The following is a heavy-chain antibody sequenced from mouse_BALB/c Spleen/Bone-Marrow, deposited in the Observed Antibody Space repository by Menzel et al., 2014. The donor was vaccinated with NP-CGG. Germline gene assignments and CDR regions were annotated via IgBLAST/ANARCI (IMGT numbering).Heavy chain of an antibody. V-gene: IGHV4-1*02. CDR1: GFDFSRYW. D-gene: IGHD2-14*01. CDR3: ARPVYRYDPPAY. J-gene: IGHJ2*01. Sequence: EVQLQQSGGGLVQPGGSLKLSCAASGFDFSRYWMSWVRQAPGKGLEWIGEINPDSSTINYTPTLKDKFIISRDNAKNTLYLQMSKVRSEDTALYYCARPVYRYDPPAYWGQGTTLTVSS. CDR2: INPDSSTI.